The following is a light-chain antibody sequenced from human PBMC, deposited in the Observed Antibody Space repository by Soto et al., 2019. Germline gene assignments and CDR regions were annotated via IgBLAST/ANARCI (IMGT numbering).Light chain of an antibody. CDR3: QQYCSCYT. CDR2: GAS. V-gene: IGKV3-20*01. J-gene: IGKJ1*01. CDR1: QSVSNNS. Sequence: PCILTLHTQEHATLYCRSSQSVSNNSLATYQQTPGQAPRLLIYGASNSATGIPDRFSGSGSGTDFSLTISRLEPDDYAVYYCQQYCSCYTFGQGTKVDIK.